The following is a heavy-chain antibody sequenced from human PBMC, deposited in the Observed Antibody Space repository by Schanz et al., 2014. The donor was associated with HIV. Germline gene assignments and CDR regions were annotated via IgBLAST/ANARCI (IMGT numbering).Heavy chain of an antibody. CDR3: ARDWGWQLDPDPFDP. Sequence: EVQLVESGGGLVKPGGSLRLSCAASGFTFSSYSMNWVRQAPGKGLEWVSSIIYYADSVKGRFTISRDNARNSLYLQLNSLTDEDTAVYYCARDWGWQLDPDPFDPWGQGTLVTVSS. CDR2: II. D-gene: IGHD6-6*01. V-gene: IGHV3-21*01. CDR1: GFTFSSYS. J-gene: IGHJ5*02.